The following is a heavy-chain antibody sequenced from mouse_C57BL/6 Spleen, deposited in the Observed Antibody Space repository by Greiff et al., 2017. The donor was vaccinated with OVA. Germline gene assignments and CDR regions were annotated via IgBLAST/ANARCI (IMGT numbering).Heavy chain of an antibody. CDR3: TRELGVGYFDY. CDR1: GFTFSSYA. CDR2: ISSGGDYI. Sequence: EVKLMESGEGLVKPGGSLKLSCAASGFTFSSYAMSWVRQTPEKRLEWVAYISSGGDYIYYADTVKGRFTISRDNARNTLYLQMSSLKSEDTAMYYCTRELGVGYFDYWGQGTTLTVSS. D-gene: IGHD3-1*01. V-gene: IGHV5-9-1*02. J-gene: IGHJ2*01.